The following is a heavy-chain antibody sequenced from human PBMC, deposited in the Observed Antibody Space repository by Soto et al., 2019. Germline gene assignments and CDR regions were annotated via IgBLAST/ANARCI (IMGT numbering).Heavy chain of an antibody. CDR3: ARGGCSSTSCLDN. D-gene: IGHD2-2*01. CDR1: GFTFNSFW. V-gene: IGHV3-74*01. J-gene: IGHJ4*02. CDR2: INNDGGST. Sequence: EVQMVESGGGLVQPGGSLRLSCAASGFTFNSFWMHWVRQAPGKGLEWVSRINNDGGSTNYADSVKGRFTISRDNAKSTLYLQMNSLRAEDTAVYYCARGGCSSTSCLDNWGQGTLLTVSS.